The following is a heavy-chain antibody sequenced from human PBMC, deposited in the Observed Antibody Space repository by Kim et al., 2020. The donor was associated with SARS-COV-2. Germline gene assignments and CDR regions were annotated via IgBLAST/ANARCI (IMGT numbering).Heavy chain of an antibody. J-gene: IGHJ5*02. Sequence: GGSLRLSCAASGFTFSGYAMSWVRQAPGKGLEWVSAISGSGGSTYYADSVKGRFTISRDNSKNTLYLQMNSRRAEDTAVFYCAKGVVVVVAATHWFDPWGQGTLVTVSS. V-gene: IGHV3-23*01. CDR1: GFTFSGYA. CDR2: ISGSGGST. D-gene: IGHD2-15*01. CDR3: AKGVVVVVAATHWFDP.